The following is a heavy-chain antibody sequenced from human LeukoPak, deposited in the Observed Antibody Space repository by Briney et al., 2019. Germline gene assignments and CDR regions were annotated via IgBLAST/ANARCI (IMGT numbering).Heavy chain of an antibody. D-gene: IGHD3-10*01. CDR3: ARVRGSYSFDY. V-gene: IGHV3-7*01. J-gene: IGHJ4*02. CDR2: IKPDGSEK. Sequence: GGSLRLSCAASGFTFSSYWMSWVRQAPGKGLERVANIKPDGSEKYYVDSVKGRFTISRDNARTSLYLQMNSLRAEDTAVYYCARVRGSYSFDYWGQGTLVTVSS. CDR1: GFTFSSYW.